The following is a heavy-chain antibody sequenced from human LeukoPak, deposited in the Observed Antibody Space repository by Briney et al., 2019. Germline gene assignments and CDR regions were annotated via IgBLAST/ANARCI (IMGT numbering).Heavy chain of an antibody. CDR1: GGSISSYY. D-gene: IGHD3-10*01. Sequence: SETLSLTCTVSGGSISSYYWSWIRQPPGKGLEWIGYIYYSGSTNYNPSLKSRVTISVDTSKNQFSLKLSSVTAADTAVYYCARDGSRLLWFGEMGFDPWGQGTLVTVSS. V-gene: IGHV4-59*01. CDR3: ARDGSRLLWFGEMGFDP. CDR2: IYYSGST. J-gene: IGHJ5*02.